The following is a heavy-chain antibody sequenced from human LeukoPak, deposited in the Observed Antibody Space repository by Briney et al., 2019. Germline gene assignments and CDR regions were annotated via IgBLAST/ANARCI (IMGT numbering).Heavy chain of an antibody. V-gene: IGHV3-23*01. CDR3: AKLNGPAFITFGGVTWFDP. CDR1: GLTFSSYG. D-gene: IGHD3-16*01. CDR2: IVASGGST. J-gene: IGHJ5*02. Sequence: PGGSLRLSCAASGLTFSSYGMSWVRQAPGKGLECVAGIVASGGSTFYAGSVRGRFTVSRDNSQDTLFLQMNSLRAEDTAMYYCAKLNGPAFITFGGVTWFDPWGQGTLVTVSS.